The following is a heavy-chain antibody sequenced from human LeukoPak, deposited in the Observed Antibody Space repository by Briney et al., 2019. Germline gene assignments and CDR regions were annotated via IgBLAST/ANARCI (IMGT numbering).Heavy chain of an antibody. CDR2: IYYSGST. J-gene: IGHJ4*02. CDR1: GGSISNSSYY. V-gene: IGHV4-39*01. CDR3: ARQRSKYYYENY. Sequence: SETLSLTCSVSGGSISNSSYYWGWIRQPPGKGLEWIGTIYYSGSTYHNPSLKSRVIISVDTSKNQFSLKLSSVTAADTAVYYCARQRSKYYYENYWGQGTPVTVSS. D-gene: IGHD3-22*01.